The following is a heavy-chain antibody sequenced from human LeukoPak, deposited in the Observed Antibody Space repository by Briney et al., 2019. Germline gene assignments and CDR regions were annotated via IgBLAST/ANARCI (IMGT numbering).Heavy chain of an antibody. CDR1: GFTFSSYG. D-gene: IGHD4-17*01. CDR2: TSYDGSNK. Sequence: GGSLRLSCAASGFTFSSYGLHWVRPAPGKGLEWVAVTSYDGSNKYYADSVKGRFTISRDNSKNTLYLQMNSLRAEDTAVYYCAKDAEATVTPRGQYNWFDPWGQGTLVTVSS. J-gene: IGHJ5*02. V-gene: IGHV3-30*18. CDR3: AKDAEATVTPRGQYNWFDP.